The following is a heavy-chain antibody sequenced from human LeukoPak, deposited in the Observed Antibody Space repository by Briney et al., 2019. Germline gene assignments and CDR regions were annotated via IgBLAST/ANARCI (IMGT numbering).Heavy chain of an antibody. V-gene: IGHV3-53*01. Sequence: ETLSLTCAVYGGSFSGYYWSWVRQAPGKGLEWVSVIYSGGSTYYADSVKGRFTISRDNSKNTLYLQMNSLRAEDTAVYYCARSSGYSYGYLGYWGQGTLVTVSS. CDR1: GGSFSGYY. CDR2: IYSGGST. D-gene: IGHD5-18*01. J-gene: IGHJ4*02. CDR3: ARSSGYSYGYLGY.